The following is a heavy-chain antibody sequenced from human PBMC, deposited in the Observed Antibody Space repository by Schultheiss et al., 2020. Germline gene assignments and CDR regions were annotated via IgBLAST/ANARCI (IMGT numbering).Heavy chain of an antibody. CDR1: GFSFSSYA. CDR2: ISSDGTNK. CDR3: ARVSVRYFDWLPTEY. D-gene: IGHD3-9*01. J-gene: IGHJ4*02. V-gene: IGHV3-30-3*01. Sequence: GGSLRLSCAASGFSFSSYAMNWVRQAPGKGLEWVAVISSDGTNKYYVDSVKGRFTTSRDNSKNTLYLQMNSLRAEDTAIYYCARVSVRYFDWLPTEYWGQGTLVTVS.